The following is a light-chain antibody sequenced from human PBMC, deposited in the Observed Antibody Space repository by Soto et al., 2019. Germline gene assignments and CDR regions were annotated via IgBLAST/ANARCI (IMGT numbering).Light chain of an antibody. CDR2: DAS. CDR3: QQRAKWPPFI. CDR1: QSVSNY. J-gene: IGKJ3*01. Sequence: EIVLTQSPATLSLSPGERATLSCRASQSVSNYLAWYQQKPGQAPRLLIYDASNRASGIPARFSGSGSGTDFTLTISSLEPEDFAVYFCQQRAKWPPFIFGPGTKVGIK. V-gene: IGKV3-11*01.